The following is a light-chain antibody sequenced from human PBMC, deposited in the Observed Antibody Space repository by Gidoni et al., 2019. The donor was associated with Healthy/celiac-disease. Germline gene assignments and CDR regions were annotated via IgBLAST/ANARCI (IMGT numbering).Light chain of an antibody. V-gene: IGKV3-15*01. CDR3: QQYNNWPPWT. J-gene: IGKJ1*01. Sequence: EIVMTQSPATLSVYPGERATLSCSASQSVSSNLAWYQQKPGQAPRLLIYGASTRATGIPARFSCSGSGTEFTLTISSLQSEDFAVYYCQQYNNWPPWTFXXXTKVEIK. CDR1: QSVSSN. CDR2: GAS.